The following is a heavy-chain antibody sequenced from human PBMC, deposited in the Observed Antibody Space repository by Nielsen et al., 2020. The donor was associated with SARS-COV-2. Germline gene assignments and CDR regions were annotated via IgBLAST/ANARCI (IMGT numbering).Heavy chain of an antibody. CDR1: GFTFSSYS. J-gene: IGHJ4*02. Sequence: GESLKISCAASGFTFSSYSMNWVRQAPGKGLEWVSYISSSSSTIYYADSVKGRFTISRDNAKNSLYLQMNSLRAEDTAVYYCARDSESLETHFAFDYWGQGTLVTVSS. D-gene: IGHD1-26*01. CDR2: ISSSSSTI. CDR3: ARDSESLETHFAFDY. V-gene: IGHV3-48*01.